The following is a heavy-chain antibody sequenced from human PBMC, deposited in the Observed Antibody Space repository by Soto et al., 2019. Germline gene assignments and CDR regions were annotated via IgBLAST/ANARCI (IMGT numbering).Heavy chain of an antibody. CDR2: INSDGSST. CDR1: GFSFSSYW. CDR3: AREVSSSLGY. V-gene: IGHV3-74*01. D-gene: IGHD6-13*01. J-gene: IGHJ4*02. Sequence: GGSLRLSCAASGFSFSSYWMHWIRQAPGKGLVWVSRINSDGSSTYYADSVKGRFTISRDNAKNTLYLQMNSLRAEDTAVYYCAREVSSSLGYWGQGTLVTVSS.